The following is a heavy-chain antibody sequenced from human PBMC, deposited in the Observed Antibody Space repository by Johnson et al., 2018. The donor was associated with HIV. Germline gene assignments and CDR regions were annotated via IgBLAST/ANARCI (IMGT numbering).Heavy chain of an antibody. CDR2: INSDGSNT. Sequence: VQLVESGGGLVQPGGSLRLSCAASGFSFSTYWMHWVRQAPGQGLVWVSRINSDGSNTTYADSVKGRSTISSDNAKNTLYLQMHNLRAEDTAVYYCARVGAITSFGVVIIDDAFDIWGQGTMVTVSS. CDR1: GFSFSTYW. CDR3: ARVGAITSFGVVIIDDAFDI. J-gene: IGHJ3*02. D-gene: IGHD3-3*01. V-gene: IGHV3-74*01.